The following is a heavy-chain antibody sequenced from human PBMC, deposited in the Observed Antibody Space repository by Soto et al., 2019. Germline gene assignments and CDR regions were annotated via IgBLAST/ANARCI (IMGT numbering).Heavy chain of an antibody. D-gene: IGHD6-6*01. CDR2: ISYDGSNK. J-gene: IGHJ4*02. CDR1: GFTFSSYA. CDR3: AREWAEYSSSEAFDY. V-gene: IGHV3-30-3*01. Sequence: GGSLRLSCAASGFTFSSYAMHWVRQAPGKGLEWVAVISYDGSNKYYADSVKGRFTISRDNSKNTLYLQMNSLRAEDTAVYYCAREWAEYSSSEAFDYWGQGTLVTVSS.